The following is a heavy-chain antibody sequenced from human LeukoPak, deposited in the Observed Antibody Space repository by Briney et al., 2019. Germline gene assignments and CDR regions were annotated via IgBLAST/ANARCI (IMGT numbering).Heavy chain of an antibody. CDR3: STGSGHAFDI. V-gene: IGHV3-74*01. Sequence: GGSLRLSCAASGFTFSSYWMHWVRQIPGKGLVWVSRINSDGSSTSYADSVKGRFTISRDNAKNTLYVQMNSLRAEDTAVYYSSTGSGHAFDIWGRGTMVTVSS. CDR2: INSDGSST. D-gene: IGHD3-10*01. J-gene: IGHJ3*02. CDR1: GFTFSSYW.